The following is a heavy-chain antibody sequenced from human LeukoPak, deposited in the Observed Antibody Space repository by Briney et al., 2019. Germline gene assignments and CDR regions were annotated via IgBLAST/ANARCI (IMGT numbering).Heavy chain of an antibody. J-gene: IGHJ4*02. CDR1: GGSISSGSYY. CDR2: IYTSGST. CDR3: ARGLMEYYDFWSGSSFDY. Sequence: SQTLSLTCTVSGGSISSGSYYWSWIRQPAGKGLEWIGRIYTSGSTNYNPSLKSRVTISVDTPKNQFSLKLSSVTAADTAVYYCARGLMEYYDFWSGSSFDYWGQGTLVTVSS. V-gene: IGHV4-61*02. D-gene: IGHD3-3*01.